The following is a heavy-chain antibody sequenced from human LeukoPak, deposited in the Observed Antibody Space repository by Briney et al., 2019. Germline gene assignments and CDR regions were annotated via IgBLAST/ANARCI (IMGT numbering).Heavy chain of an antibody. CDR3: ARGNYDNSGYYFDY. CDR1: GGSISTYY. Sequence: SETLSLTCTVSGGSISTYYWSWIRQPPGKGPEWIGYIYYSGSTNYNPSRKSRVTISVDRSKNQFSLKLSSVTAADTAVYYCARGNYDNSGYYFDYWGQGTLVTVSS. V-gene: IGHV4-59*12. D-gene: IGHD3-22*01. J-gene: IGHJ4*02. CDR2: IYYSGST.